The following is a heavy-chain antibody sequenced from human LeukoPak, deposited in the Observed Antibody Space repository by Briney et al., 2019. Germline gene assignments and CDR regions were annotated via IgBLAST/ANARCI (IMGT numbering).Heavy chain of an antibody. V-gene: IGHV1-69*05. CDR2: IIPIFGTA. J-gene: IGHJ4*02. D-gene: IGHD5-24*01. CDR1: GGTFSSYA. CDR3: AISRDGYNYGNY. Sequence: GASVKVSCKASGGTFSSYAISWVRQAPGQGLEWMGRIIPIFGTANYAQKFQGRVTITTDESTSTAYMELSSLRSEDTAVYYCAISRDGYNYGNYWGQGTLVTVSS.